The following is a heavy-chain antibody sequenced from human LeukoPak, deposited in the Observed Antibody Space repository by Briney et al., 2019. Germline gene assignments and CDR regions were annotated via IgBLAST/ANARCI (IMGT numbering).Heavy chain of an antibody. Sequence: PGGSLRLSCAASGFTFSSYSMNWARQAPGKGLEWVSSISSSSSYIYYADSVKGRFTISRDNAKNSLYLQMNSLRAEDTAVYYCARVAGDYRGAFDIWGQGTMVTVSS. D-gene: IGHD4-17*01. J-gene: IGHJ3*02. CDR2: ISSSSSYI. V-gene: IGHV3-21*01. CDR1: GFTFSSYS. CDR3: ARVAGDYRGAFDI.